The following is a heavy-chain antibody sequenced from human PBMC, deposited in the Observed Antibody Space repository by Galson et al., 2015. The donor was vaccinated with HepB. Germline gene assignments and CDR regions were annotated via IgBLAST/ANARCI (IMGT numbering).Heavy chain of an antibody. J-gene: IGHJ6*03. CDR2: IYYSGST. V-gene: IGHV4-39*07. CDR3: ARVGPVVEIAATINYYYSYMDV. D-gene: IGHD2-15*01. Sequence: LSLTCTVSGDSISGTTYYWAWIRQPPGKGLEWLGSIYYSGSTSYNPSLKSRVTISVDRSKNHFSLNLSSVTAADTAVYYCARVGPVVEIAATINYYYSYMDVRGKGTTVTVS. CDR1: GDSISGTTYY.